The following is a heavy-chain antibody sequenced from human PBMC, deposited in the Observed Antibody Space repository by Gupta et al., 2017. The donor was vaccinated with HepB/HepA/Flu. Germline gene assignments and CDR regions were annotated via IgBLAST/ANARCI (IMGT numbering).Heavy chain of an antibody. Sequence: QVQLQESGPGLVKPSETLSLTCSVSGDSITTTYWSWIRQPPGKGLEWIGSVHYSGTTDLNPSLKSRVIISVDTSKNLLALKVSSVTAADTAVYYCARVVPTGAKYSSFSCSMDHGMDVWGQGTTVTVSS. J-gene: IGHJ6*02. CDR3: ARVVPTGAKYSSFSCSMDHGMDV. CDR1: GDSITTTY. V-gene: IGHV4-59*01. D-gene: IGHD2-2*01. CDR2: VHYSGTT.